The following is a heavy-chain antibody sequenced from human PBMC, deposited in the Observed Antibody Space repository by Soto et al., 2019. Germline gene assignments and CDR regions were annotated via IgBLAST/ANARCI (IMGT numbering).Heavy chain of an antibody. CDR2: IAGSGAST. CDR3: AKSLVTTITYNWYFAL. Sequence: EVQLLESGGRLVQPGGALRLSCAASGFTLSSYAMTWVRQAPGMGLEWVPGIAGSGASTFYADSVKGRLSISRDKNTLLLQMTSMRADDTAVYYCAKSLVTTITYNWYFALWGRGTLVTVSS. CDR1: GFTLSSYA. J-gene: IGHJ2*01. V-gene: IGHV3-23*01. D-gene: IGHD4-4*01.